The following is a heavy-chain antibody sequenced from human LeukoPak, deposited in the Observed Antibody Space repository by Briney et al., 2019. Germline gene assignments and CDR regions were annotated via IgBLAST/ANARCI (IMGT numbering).Heavy chain of an antibody. D-gene: IGHD3-22*01. CDR1: GYTFTSYY. Sequence: ASVKVSCKASGYTFTSYYMHWVRQAPGQGLEWMGIINPSGGSTSYAQKFQGRVTMTRDTSTSTVYMELSSLRSEDTAVYYCARERGLSSSDSSGYYYNYWGQGTLVTVSS. J-gene: IGHJ4*02. CDR2: INPSGGST. V-gene: IGHV1-46*01. CDR3: ARERGLSSSDSSGYYYNY.